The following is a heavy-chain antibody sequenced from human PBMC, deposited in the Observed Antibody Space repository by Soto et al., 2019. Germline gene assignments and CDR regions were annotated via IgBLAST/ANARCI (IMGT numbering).Heavy chain of an antibody. CDR2: ISAYNGNT. V-gene: IGHV1-18*01. D-gene: IGHD4-17*01. CDR3: ARESTATTDRIRYYYGMDF. J-gene: IGHJ6*02. CDR1: GYTFTSYG. Sequence: GASVKVSCKASGYTFTSYGISWVRQAPGQGLEWMGWISAYNGNTNYAQKLQGRVTMTTDTSTSTAYMELRSLRSDDTAVYYCARESTATTDRIRYYYGMDFSGQGTTVTVSS.